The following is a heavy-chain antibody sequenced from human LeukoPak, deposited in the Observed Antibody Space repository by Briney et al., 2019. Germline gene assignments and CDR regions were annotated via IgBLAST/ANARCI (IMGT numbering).Heavy chain of an antibody. V-gene: IGHV1-3*01. J-gene: IGHJ6*04. CDR2: INAGNGNT. CDR3: ARAGAALAVTAALQEYYYYRIDV. CDR1: GYTFTSYA. D-gene: IGHD2-2*01. Sequence: ASVKVSCKASGYTFTSYAMHWVRQAPGQRLEWMGWINAGNGNTKYSQKFQGRVTIARDTSASTAYMELSSLRSEDTAVYYCARAGAALAVTAALQEYYYYRIDVWGKGTTVTVSS.